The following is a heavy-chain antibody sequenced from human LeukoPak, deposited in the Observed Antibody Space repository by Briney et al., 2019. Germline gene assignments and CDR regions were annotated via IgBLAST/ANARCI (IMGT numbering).Heavy chain of an antibody. D-gene: IGHD3-22*01. CDR3: AKASPDYYDSSGYYADY. CDR1: GFTFSSYS. V-gene: IGHV3-30*18. Sequence: GRSLRLSCAASGFTFSSYSMHWVRQAPGKGLEWVAVISYDGSNKYYADSVKGRFTISRDNSKNTLYLQMNSLRAEDTAVYYCAKASPDYYDSSGYYADYWGQGTLVTVSS. J-gene: IGHJ4*02. CDR2: ISYDGSNK.